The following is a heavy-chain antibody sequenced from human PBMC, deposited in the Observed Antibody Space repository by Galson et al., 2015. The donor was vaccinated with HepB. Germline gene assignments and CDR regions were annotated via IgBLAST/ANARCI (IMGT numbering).Heavy chain of an antibody. Sequence: SLRLSCAASGFTFSSYSMNWVRQARGKGLEWVSSISSSSSYIYYTDSVKGRFTIPRDNAKNTLYLQMNSLRAEDTAVYYCAGWDSSDSSNYWGQGTLVIVSS. V-gene: IGHV3-21*01. CDR1: GFTFSSYS. D-gene: IGHD3-22*01. CDR2: ISSSSSYI. CDR3: AGWDSSDSSNY. J-gene: IGHJ4*02.